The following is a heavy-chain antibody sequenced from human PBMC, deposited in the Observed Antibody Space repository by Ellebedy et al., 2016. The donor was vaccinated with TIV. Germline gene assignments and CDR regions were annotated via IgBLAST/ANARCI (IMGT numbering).Heavy chain of an antibody. Sequence: AASVKVSCKASGYSFPIFGFSWVRQAPGQGLEWMGWISIYNGNTKYSQKFQGRVNMTTDTSTTTVYMELRSLRSDDTAVYYCARDLRGSLKGGYWGQGTLVTVSS. CDR3: ARDLRGSLKGGY. V-gene: IGHV1-18*04. CDR1: GYSFPIFG. D-gene: IGHD2-8*01. J-gene: IGHJ4*02. CDR2: ISIYNGNT.